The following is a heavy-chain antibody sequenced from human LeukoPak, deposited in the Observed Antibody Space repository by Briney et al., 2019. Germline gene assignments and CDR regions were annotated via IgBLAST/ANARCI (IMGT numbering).Heavy chain of an antibody. CDR1: GDSVSSDYAT. CDR3: ARISAAGDFDY. D-gene: IGHD6-13*01. V-gene: IGHV6-1*01. CDR2: TYYRSKWYN. Sequence: SQTLSLTCAISGDSVSSDYATWSWVRQSPSRGLEWLGRTYYRSKWYNDYAVSVKSRITINPDTSKNQFSLQLNSVTPEDTAVYYCARISAAGDFDYWGQGTLVTVSS. J-gene: IGHJ4*02.